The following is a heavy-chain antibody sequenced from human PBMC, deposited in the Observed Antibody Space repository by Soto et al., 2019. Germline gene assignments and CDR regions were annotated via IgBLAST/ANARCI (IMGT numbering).Heavy chain of an antibody. CDR2: LNPSGGNT. Sequence: QVQLVQSGAEVKKPGASVKVACTASGYTFTSSYIHWVRQAPGQGLEWMGILNPSGGNTYYTRKFQGRVPLTMDTSTSTVYMELSGLRSEDTAVYYCARGETGGSFPYNWFDPWGQGTLVTVSS. J-gene: IGHJ5*02. V-gene: IGHV1-46*01. D-gene: IGHD2-8*02. CDR1: GYTFTSSY. CDR3: ARGETGGSFPYNWFDP.